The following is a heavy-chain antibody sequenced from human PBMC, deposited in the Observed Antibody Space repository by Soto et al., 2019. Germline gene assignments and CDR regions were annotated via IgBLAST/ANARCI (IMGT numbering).Heavy chain of an antibody. Sequence: GGSLRLSCAASGFTFSSYWMHWVRQAPGKGLEWVASINSNGGSAFYADSMRGRFTISRDNSKNTLYLQMHSVRVEDTAVYYCTKDNSGTYYTTHHWGQGMLVTVSS. V-gene: IGHV3-23*01. D-gene: IGHD1-26*01. CDR2: INSNGGSA. CDR3: TKDNSGTYYTTHH. J-gene: IGHJ5*02. CDR1: GFTFSSYW.